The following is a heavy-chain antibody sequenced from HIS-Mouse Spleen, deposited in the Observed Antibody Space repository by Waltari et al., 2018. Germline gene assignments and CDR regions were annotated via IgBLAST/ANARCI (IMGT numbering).Heavy chain of an antibody. CDR3: ARGAAAGDDAFDI. CDR2: INHSGST. J-gene: IGHJ3*02. D-gene: IGHD6-13*01. Sequence: QVQLQQWGAGLLKPSETLSLTCAVHGGSFSGYYWSWIRQPPGKGLEWIGEINHSGSTNYNPSLKSRVTISVDTSKNQFSLKLSSVTAADTAVYYCARGAAAGDDAFDIWGQGTMVTVSS. V-gene: IGHV4-34*01. CDR1: GGSFSGYY.